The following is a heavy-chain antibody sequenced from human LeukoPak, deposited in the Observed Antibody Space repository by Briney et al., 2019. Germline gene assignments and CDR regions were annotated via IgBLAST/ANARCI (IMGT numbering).Heavy chain of an antibody. J-gene: IGHJ5*02. D-gene: IGHD6-19*01. V-gene: IGHV3-23*01. CDR3: AKDRKTRQHQRLVGFNWFDP. CDR2: ISGSGGST. Sequence: GGSLRLSCAASGFTFSSYAMSWVRQAPGKGLEWVSAISGSGGSTYYADSVKGRFTISRDNSKNTLYLQMNSLRAEDTAVYYCAKDRKTRQHQRLVGFNWFDPWGQGTLVTVSS. CDR1: GFTFSSYA.